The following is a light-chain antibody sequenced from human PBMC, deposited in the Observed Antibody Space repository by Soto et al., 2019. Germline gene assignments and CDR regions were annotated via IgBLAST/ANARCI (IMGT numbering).Light chain of an antibody. Sequence: EIVLTQSPATLSLYPGERATLSCRASQSVSRSYLAWYQQKPGQAPRLLIYGASSRATGIPDRFSGSGSGTDFTLTISRLEPEDFAVYYCQQYGSSPPYTFGQGTKLEIK. CDR2: GAS. CDR1: QSVSRSY. CDR3: QQYGSSPPYT. V-gene: IGKV3-20*01. J-gene: IGKJ2*01.